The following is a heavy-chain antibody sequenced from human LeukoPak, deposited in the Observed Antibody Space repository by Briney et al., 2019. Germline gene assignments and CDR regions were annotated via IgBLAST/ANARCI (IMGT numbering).Heavy chain of an antibody. Sequence: PSETLSLTCTVSGGSISSYYWSWIRQPPGKGLEWIGYIYYSGSTNYNPSLKSRVTISVDTSKNQFSLKLSSVTAADTAVYYCARRAGDGYYFDYWGKGTLVTVSS. CDR2: IYYSGST. J-gene: IGHJ4*02. CDR3: ARRAGDGYYFDY. CDR1: GGSISSYY. V-gene: IGHV4-59*08. D-gene: IGHD5-24*01.